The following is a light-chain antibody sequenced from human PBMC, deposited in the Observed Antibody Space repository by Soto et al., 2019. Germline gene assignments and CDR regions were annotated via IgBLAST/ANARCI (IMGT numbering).Light chain of an antibody. Sequence: QSVLTQPASVSGSPGQSITISCTGTSRDVGGYNYVSWHQQHPGKAPKVIITEVSNRPSGVSNRFSGSKSGNTASLTISGLQGEDEADYFCSSYISSSTFVVFGGGTKLTVL. J-gene: IGLJ2*01. CDR1: SRDVGGYNY. CDR3: SSYISSSTFVV. V-gene: IGLV2-14*01. CDR2: EVS.